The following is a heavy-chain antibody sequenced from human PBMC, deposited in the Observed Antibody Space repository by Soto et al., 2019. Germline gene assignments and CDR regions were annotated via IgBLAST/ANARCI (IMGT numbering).Heavy chain of an antibody. CDR3: ARAPPGYCTNGVCRAYYFDY. CDR1: GGSISSGGYY. CDR2: IYYSGST. Sequence: SETLSLTCTVSGGSISSGGYYWSWIRQHPGKGLEWIGYIYYSGSTYYNPSLKSRVTISVDTSKNQFSLKLSSVTAADTAVYYCARAPPGYCTNGVCRAYYFDYWGQGTLVTVSS. J-gene: IGHJ4*02. V-gene: IGHV4-31*03. D-gene: IGHD2-8*01.